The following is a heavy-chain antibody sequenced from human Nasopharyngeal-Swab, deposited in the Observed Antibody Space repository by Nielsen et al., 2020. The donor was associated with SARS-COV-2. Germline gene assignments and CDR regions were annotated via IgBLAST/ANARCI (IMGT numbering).Heavy chain of an antibody. J-gene: IGHJ6*03. V-gene: IGHV4-30-2*01. D-gene: IGHD5-12*01. Sequence: WIRQPPGKGLEWIGYIYHSGSTYHNPSLKSRVTISVDRSKNQFSLKLSSVTAADTAVYYCARGSAQYSGYDIGHYYYYYMDVWGKGTTVTVSS. CDR3: ARGSAQYSGYDIGHYYYYYMDV. CDR2: IYHSGST.